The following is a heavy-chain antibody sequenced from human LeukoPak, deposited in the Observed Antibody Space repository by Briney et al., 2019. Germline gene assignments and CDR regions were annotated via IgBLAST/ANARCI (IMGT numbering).Heavy chain of an antibody. V-gene: IGHV3-23*01. CDR2: ISGSGGST. CDR1: GFTFSSYG. Sequence: PGGSLRLSCAASGFTFSSYGMSWVRQAPGKGLEWVSAISGSGGSTYYADSVKGRFTISRDNSKNTLYLQMNSLRAEDTAVYYCAKDASSIAAAASDAFDIWGQGTMVTVSS. J-gene: IGHJ3*02. CDR3: AKDASSIAAAASDAFDI. D-gene: IGHD6-13*01.